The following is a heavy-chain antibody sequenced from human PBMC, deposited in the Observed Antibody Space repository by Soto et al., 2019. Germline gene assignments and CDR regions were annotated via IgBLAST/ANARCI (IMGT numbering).Heavy chain of an antibody. V-gene: IGHV4-39*01. CDR1: GGSISSSSYY. Sequence: SETLSLTCTVSGGSISSSSYYWGWIRQPPGKGLEWIGSIYYSGSTYYNPSLKSRVTISVDTSKNQFSLKLSSVTAADTAVYYCARLEASSSPTDYWGQGTLVTVSS. J-gene: IGHJ4*02. CDR2: IYYSGST. D-gene: IGHD6-6*01. CDR3: ARLEASSSPTDY.